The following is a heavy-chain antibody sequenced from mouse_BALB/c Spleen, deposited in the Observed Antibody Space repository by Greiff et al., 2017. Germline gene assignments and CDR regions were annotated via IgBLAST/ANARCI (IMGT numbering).Heavy chain of an antibody. D-gene: IGHD1-1*01. CDR3: AMAYEDYFDY. J-gene: IGHJ2*01. Sequence: EVHLVESGGGLVQPGGSLRLSCATSGFTFTDYYMSWVRQPPGKALEWLGFIRNKANGYTTEYSASVKGRFTISRDNSQSIRYLQMNTLRAEDSATYFSAMAYEDYFDYWGQGTTLTVSS. CDR1: GFTFTDYY. V-gene: IGHV7-3*02. CDR2: IRNKANGYTT.